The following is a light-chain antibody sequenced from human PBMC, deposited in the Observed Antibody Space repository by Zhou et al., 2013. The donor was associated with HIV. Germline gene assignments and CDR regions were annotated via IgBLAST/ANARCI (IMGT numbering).Light chain of an antibody. CDR1: QSLLNSNGHNY. J-gene: IGKJ3*01. CDR2: LGS. Sequence: IVMTQYPLSLPVTPGEPASISCRSSQSLLNSNGHNYLDWYLQRPGHSPQLLIYLGSNRASGVPDRFSGSGSGTDFTLTISSLQPEDFATYYCQQYNSYPPFGPGTKVDIK. V-gene: IGKV2-28*01. CDR3: QQYNSYPP.